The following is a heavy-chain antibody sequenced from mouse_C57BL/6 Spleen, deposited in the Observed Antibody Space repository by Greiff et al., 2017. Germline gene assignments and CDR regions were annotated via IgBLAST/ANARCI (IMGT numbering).Heavy chain of an antibody. D-gene: IGHD1-1*01. V-gene: IGHV1-72*01. CDR3: ARLNYYYGSSRDAMDY. Sequence: VQLQQSGAELVKPGASVKLSCKASGYTFTSYWMHWVKQRPGRGLEWIGRIDPNSGGTKYNEKFKSKATLTVDKPSSTAYMQLSILTSEDSAVYYCARLNYYYGSSRDAMDYWGQGTSVTVSS. J-gene: IGHJ4*01. CDR1: GYTFTSYW. CDR2: IDPNSGGT.